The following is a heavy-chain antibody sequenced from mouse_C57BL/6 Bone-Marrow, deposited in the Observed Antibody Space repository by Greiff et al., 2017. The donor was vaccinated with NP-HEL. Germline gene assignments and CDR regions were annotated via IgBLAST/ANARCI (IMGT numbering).Heavy chain of an antibody. Sequence: EVKLVESGGDLVKPGGSLKLSCAASGFTFSSYGMSWVRQTPDKRLEWVATISSGGSYTYYPDSVKGRFTISRDNAKNTLYLQMSSLKSEDTAMYYCARRTTVVSYWYFDVWGTGTTVTVSS. J-gene: IGHJ1*03. CDR1: GFTFSSYG. CDR2: ISSGGSYT. D-gene: IGHD1-1*01. CDR3: ARRTTVVSYWYFDV. V-gene: IGHV5-6*02.